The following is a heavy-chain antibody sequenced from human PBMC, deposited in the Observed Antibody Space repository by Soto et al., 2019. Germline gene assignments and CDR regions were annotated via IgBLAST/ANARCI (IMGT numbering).Heavy chain of an antibody. CDR1: GFTVSSNY. Sequence: GGSLRLSCAASGFTVSSNYMSWVRQAPGKGLEWVSVIYSGGSTYYADSVKGRFTISRDNSKNTLYLQMNSLGAEDTAVYYCARGPVVARCSSTSCYRYYYYGMDVWGQGTTVTVSS. D-gene: IGHD2-2*01. V-gene: IGHV3-53*01. J-gene: IGHJ6*02. CDR2: IYSGGST. CDR3: ARGPVVARCSSTSCYRYYYYGMDV.